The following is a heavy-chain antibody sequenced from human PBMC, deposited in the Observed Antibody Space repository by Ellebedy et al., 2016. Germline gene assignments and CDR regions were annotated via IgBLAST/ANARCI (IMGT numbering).Heavy chain of an antibody. D-gene: IGHD2-15*01. CDR2: INPNSGGT. J-gene: IGHJ5*02. CDR1: GYTFTGYY. V-gene: IGHV1-2*02. CDR3: ASSPLEGQDIVDGWFNP. Sequence: ASVKVSXXASGYTFTGYYMHWVRQAPGQGLEWMGWINPNSGGTNYAQKFQGRVTMSRDTSISTAYMELSRLRSDDTAVYYCASSPLEGQDIVDGWFNPWGQGTLVTVSS.